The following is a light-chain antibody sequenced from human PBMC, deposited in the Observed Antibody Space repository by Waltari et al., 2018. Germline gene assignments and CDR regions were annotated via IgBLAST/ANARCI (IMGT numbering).Light chain of an antibody. V-gene: IGKV3-20*01. CDR1: QSVNSRY. CDR3: QQYGSSPPTG. J-gene: IGKJ3*01. CDR2: GAS. Sequence: EIVLTQSPGTLSLSPGERATLSCRASQSVNSRYLAWYQQKSGQAPRLLIHGASSRATGIPDRFSGSGSGTDFTLTISRLEPEDFAMYYCQQYGSSPPTGFGPGTKLDIK.